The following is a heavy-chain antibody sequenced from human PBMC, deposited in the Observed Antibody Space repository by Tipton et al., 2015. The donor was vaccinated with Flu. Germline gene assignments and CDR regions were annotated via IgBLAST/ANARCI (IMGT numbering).Heavy chain of an antibody. D-gene: IGHD5-24*01. CDR1: GYSFINYW. J-gene: IGHJ4*02. CDR3: VRARWLQSIGDD. Sequence: QSGAEVKKPGESLKISCKASGYSFINYWIGWVRQVPGKGLEWVGIIYPGDSDTRYSPSFQGQVTISADKSISTAYLQWSSLKASDTAIYYCVRARWLQSIGDDWGQGALATVSS. V-gene: IGHV5-51*03. CDR2: IYPGDSDT.